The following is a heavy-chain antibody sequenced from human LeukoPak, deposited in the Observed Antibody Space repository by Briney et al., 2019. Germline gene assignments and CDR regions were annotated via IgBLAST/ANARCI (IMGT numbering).Heavy chain of an antibody. CDR3: ATFTERENYHYTANL. J-gene: IGHJ4*02. CDR2: IGESDGRT. D-gene: IGHD3-16*02. CDR1: GFTVTTLA. Sequence: GGSLRLSCAASGFTVTTLAMTWVRQAPGKGLEWVSVIGESDGRTYYADSVKGRFTISRDNAKNTLYLQMNSLRAEDTAVYYCATFTERENYHYTANLWGQGTLVIVS. V-gene: IGHV3-23*01.